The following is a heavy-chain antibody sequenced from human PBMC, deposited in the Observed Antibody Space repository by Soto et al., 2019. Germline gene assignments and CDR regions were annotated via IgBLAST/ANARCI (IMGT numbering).Heavy chain of an antibody. CDR1: GFTFSSYA. V-gene: IGHV3-30-3*01. D-gene: IGHD6-6*01. Sequence: ESGGGVVQPGRSLRLSCAASGFTFSSYAMHWVRQAPGKGLEWVAVISYDGSNKYYADSVKGRFTISRDNSKNTLYLQMNSLRAEDTAVYYCAREQSSSSERSGGMDVWGQGTTVTVSS. J-gene: IGHJ6*02. CDR2: ISYDGSNK. CDR3: AREQSSSSERSGGMDV.